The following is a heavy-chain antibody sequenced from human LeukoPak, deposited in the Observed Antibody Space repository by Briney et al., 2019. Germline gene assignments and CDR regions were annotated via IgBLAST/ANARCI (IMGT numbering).Heavy chain of an antibody. V-gene: IGHV3-48*01. CDR2: ISSGGSTI. CDR1: GFTFSTYS. CDR3: ARDPAGAGIYFDH. D-gene: IGHD6-19*01. Sequence: GGSLRLSRAASGFTFSTYSMNWVRQAPGKGLEWISYISSGGSTIRDADSVKGRFTISRDNAKNSLYLQMNSLRAEDTAVYYCARDPAGAGIYFDHWGQGTLVTVSS. J-gene: IGHJ4*02.